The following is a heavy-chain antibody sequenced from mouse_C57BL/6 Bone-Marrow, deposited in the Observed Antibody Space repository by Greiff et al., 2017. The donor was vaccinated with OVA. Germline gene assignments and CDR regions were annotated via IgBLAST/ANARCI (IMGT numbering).Heavy chain of an antibody. D-gene: IGHD5-1*01. J-gene: IGHJ1*03. Sequence: QLQQSGAELARPGASVKLSCKASGYTFTSYGISWVKQRTGQGLEWIGEIYPRSGNTYYNEKFKGKATLTADKSSSTAYMELRSLTSEDSAVYFCARDLPYWYFDVWGTGTTVTVSS. CDR2: IYPRSGNT. CDR1: GYTFTSYG. V-gene: IGHV1-81*01. CDR3: ARDLPYWYFDV.